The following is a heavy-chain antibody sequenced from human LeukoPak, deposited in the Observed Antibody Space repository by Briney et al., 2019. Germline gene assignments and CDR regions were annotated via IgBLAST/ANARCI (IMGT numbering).Heavy chain of an antibody. Sequence: PSETLSLTCTLSGLSIRSSSYYWGGIRQPPGKGLEWIGSIYYSGRTYYNPSLKSRVTISVDTSKNQFSLKLSSVTAADTAVYYCARNLLEWLSIDYWGQGTLVTVSS. J-gene: IGHJ4*02. CDR3: ARNLLEWLSIDY. D-gene: IGHD3-3*01. CDR1: GLSIRSSSYY. CDR2: IYYSGRT. V-gene: IGHV4-39*01.